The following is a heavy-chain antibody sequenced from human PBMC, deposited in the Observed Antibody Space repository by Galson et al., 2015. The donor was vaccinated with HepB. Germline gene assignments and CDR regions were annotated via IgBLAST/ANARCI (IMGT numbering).Heavy chain of an antibody. V-gene: IGHV1-18*01. CDR1: GYTFTSYG. CDR3: AKLALGYYYYMDV. CDR2: ISAYNGNT. Sequence: SVKVSCKASGYTFTSYGISWVRQAPGQGLEWMGWISAYNGNTNYAQKLQGRVTMTTDTSTSTAYMELRSLRSDDTAVYYCAKLALGYYYYMDVWAKGPRSPSP. D-gene: IGHD5-12*01. J-gene: IGHJ6*03.